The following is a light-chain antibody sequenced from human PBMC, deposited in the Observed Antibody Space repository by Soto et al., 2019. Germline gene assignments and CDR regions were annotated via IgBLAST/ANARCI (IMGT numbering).Light chain of an antibody. CDR3: QQYENFPIT. CDR1: QDISIY. J-gene: IGKJ5*01. Sequence: DMQMTQSPSSLSASVGDRFTITCQSSQDISIYLKWYQHKPGKAPELLIYDVSNLETGVPSRFSGSGSRTDFTFTIISLQPEDIGTYYCQQYENFPITFGQGTRLEIK. CDR2: DVS. V-gene: IGKV1-33*01.